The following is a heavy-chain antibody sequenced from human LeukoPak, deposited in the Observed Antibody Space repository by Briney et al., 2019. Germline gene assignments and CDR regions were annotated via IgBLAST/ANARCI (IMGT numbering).Heavy chain of an antibody. D-gene: IGHD7-27*01. CDR1: GYTFTSYD. CDR2: MSPNSGDT. V-gene: IGHV1-8*01. CDR3: ARGPPNWGYDY. J-gene: IGHJ4*02. Sequence: GASVKVSCKASGYTFTSYDFNWVRQATGQRPEWMGWMSPNSGDTGYAQKFQDRVTMTRNTSISTAYMKLSSLRSDDTAVYYCARGPPNWGYDYWGPGTLATVSS.